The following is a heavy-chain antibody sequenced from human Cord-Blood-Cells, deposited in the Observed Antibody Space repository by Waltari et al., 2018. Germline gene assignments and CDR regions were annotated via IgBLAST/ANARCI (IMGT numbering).Heavy chain of an antibody. CDR3: ARVTYDFWSGYYEYFQH. J-gene: IGHJ1*01. V-gene: IGHV4-34*01. D-gene: IGHD3-3*01. Sequence: QVQLQQWGAGLLQPSETLTLTCAVYGGSFSGYYWSWVRQPPGKGLEWIGEINHSGSTNYNPSLKSRVTISVDTSKNQFSLKLSSVTAADTAVYYCARVTYDFWSGYYEYFQHWGQGTLVTVSS. CDR1: GGSFSGYY. CDR2: INHSGST.